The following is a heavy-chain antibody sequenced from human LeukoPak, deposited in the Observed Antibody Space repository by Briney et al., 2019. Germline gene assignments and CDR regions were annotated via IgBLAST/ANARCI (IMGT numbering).Heavy chain of an antibody. Sequence: GGSLRLSCAASGFTFSSYSMNWVRQAPGKGLEWVSSISSSSSYIYYADSVKGRFTISRDNAKNSLYLQMNSLRAEDTAVYYCARDGKLEWLLDYWGQGTLVTVSS. CDR1: GFTFSSYS. J-gene: IGHJ4*02. CDR2: ISSSSSYI. CDR3: ARDGKLEWLLDY. D-gene: IGHD3-3*01. V-gene: IGHV3-21*01.